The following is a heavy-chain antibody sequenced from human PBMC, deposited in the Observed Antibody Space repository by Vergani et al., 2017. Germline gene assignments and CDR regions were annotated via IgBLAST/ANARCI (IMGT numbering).Heavy chain of an antibody. Sequence: QVQLVQSGAGVKKPGSSVKVSCKASGGTFSSYAISWVRQAPGQGLEWMGGIIPIFGTANYAQKFQGRVTITADESTSTAYMELSSLRSEDTAVYYCAYCGGPGLTILTRMDVWGKGTTVTVSS. D-gene: IGHD3-9*01. CDR3: AYCGGPGLTILTRMDV. CDR1: GGTFSSYA. J-gene: IGHJ6*04. CDR2: IIPIFGTA. V-gene: IGHV1-69*01.